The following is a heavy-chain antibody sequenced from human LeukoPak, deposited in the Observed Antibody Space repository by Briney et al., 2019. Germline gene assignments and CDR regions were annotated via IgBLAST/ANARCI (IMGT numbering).Heavy chain of an antibody. CDR1: GFIFSDAA. J-gene: IGHJ4*02. Sequence: GRSLRLSCEGSGFIFSDAAMHWVRQAQGKGLEWVSGISWNGGIVAFADSVKGRFTISRDNAARSLHLEMNSIRGEDTALYYSVVGVAQYLDWLIKKQYFHYWGQGTPVTVSS. CDR3: VVGVAQYLDWLIKKQYFHY. D-gene: IGHD3-9*01. CDR2: ISWNGGIV. V-gene: IGHV3-9*01.